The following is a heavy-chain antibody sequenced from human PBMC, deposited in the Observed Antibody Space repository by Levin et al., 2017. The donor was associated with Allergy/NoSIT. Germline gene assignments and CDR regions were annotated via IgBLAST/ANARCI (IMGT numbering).Heavy chain of an antibody. V-gene: IGHV4-59*08. CDR1: GGSISSYY. Sequence: ESLKISCTVSGGSISSYYWSWIRQPPGKGLEWIGYIYYSGSTNYNPSLKSRVTISVDTSKNQFSLKLSSVTAADTAVYYCARLGGVFPNWFDPWGQGTLVTVSS. D-gene: IGHD3-16*01. CDR3: ARLGGVFPNWFDP. CDR2: IYYSGST. J-gene: IGHJ5*02.